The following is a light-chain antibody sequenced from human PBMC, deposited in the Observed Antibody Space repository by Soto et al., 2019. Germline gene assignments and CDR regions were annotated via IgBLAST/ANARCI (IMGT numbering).Light chain of an antibody. CDR3: QQYGTSPPT. V-gene: IGKV3-20*01. CDR1: QSVTSNY. J-gene: IGKJ1*01. CDR2: GAS. Sequence: EIMLTQSPGTLSLSPGERATLSCRASQSVTSNYLAWYQRKPGQAPRLLIYGASSRATGIPDRFSGSGSGTDFALTITRLETEDFAVFYCQQYGTSPPTFGQGTKVEIK.